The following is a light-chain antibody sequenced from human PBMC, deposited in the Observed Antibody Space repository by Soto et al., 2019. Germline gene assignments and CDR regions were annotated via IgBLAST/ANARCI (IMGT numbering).Light chain of an antibody. CDR2: DAS. V-gene: IGKV3-15*01. Sequence: EIVMTQSPATLSVSPGERATLSCRASQSVSSNLAWYQQKPGQAPRLLIYDASTRATSIPARFSGSGSGTDLTHTISSPQSEDFAVYYCQQYNNWPPEYTFGQGTKLEIK. CDR3: QQYNNWPPEYT. CDR1: QSVSSN. J-gene: IGKJ2*01.